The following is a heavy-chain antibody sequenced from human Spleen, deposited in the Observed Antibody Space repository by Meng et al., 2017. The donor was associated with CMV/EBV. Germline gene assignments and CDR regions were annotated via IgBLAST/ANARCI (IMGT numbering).Heavy chain of an antibody. CDR3: ARDEPAAILGPYYYGMDV. CDR2: IKQDGSEK. D-gene: IGHD2-2*02. V-gene: IGHV3-7*01. CDR1: GFTFSSYS. J-gene: IGHJ6*02. Sequence: GESLKISCAASGFTFSSYSMNWVRQAPGKGLEWVANIKQDGSEKYYVESVKGRFTISRDNAKNSLYLQMNSLRAEDTAVYYCARDEPAAILGPYYYGMDVWGQGTTVTVSS.